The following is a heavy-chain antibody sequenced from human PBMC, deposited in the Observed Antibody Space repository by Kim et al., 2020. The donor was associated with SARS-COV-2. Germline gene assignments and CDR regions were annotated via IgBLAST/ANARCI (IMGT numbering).Heavy chain of an antibody. D-gene: IGHD6-19*01. Sequence: GGSLRLSCAASGFTFSDHYIDWVRQAPGKGLEWVGRTRNYGNTYTSEYAASVQGRFTISRADSKNSLYLQMNSLKTEDTAVYYCARGLRISVAGTHIPASLWRSGTSLRCYYYGMDVWGQGTTVTVSS. CDR1: GFTFSDHY. J-gene: IGHJ6*02. V-gene: IGHV3-72*01. CDR3: ARGLRISVAGTHIPASLWRSGTSLRCYYYGMDV. CDR2: TRNYGNTYTS.